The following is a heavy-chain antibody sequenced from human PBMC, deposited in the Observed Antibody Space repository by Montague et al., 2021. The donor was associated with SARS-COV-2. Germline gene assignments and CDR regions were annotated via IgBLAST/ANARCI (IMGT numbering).Heavy chain of an antibody. J-gene: IGHJ4*02. CDR2: IFYTGTI. D-gene: IGHD4-17*01. V-gene: IGHV4-39*01. CDR3: ARHPTTVTTFH. CDR1: GDSITSIIHY. Sequence: SETLSLTCTVPGDSITSIIHYWGWIRQPPGKGLEWIASIFYTGTIYYNPSLKSRVTISLDTSKSQFSLNLTSVTAADTAVYFCARHPTTVTTFHWGQGSLVTVSS.